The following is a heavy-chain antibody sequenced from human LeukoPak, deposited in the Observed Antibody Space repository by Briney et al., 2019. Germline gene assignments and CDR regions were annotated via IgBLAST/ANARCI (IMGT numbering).Heavy chain of an antibody. D-gene: IGHD6-13*01. V-gene: IGHV3-23*01. J-gene: IGHJ4*02. CDR1: GFTFTSYA. CDR2: ISASGGST. Sequence: GSLRLSCAASGFTFTSYAMSWVRQAPGKGLEWVSGISASGGSTYYADSVKGRFTFSRDNSKNTLYLQMNSLRAEDTAVYFCAKRTAAVGPYFDFWGQGTLVTVSS. CDR3: AKRTAAVGPYFDF.